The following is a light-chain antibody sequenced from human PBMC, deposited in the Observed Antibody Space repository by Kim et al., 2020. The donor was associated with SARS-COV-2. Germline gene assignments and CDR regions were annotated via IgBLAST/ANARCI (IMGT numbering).Light chain of an antibody. CDR3: QVWDSSSDHPNWV. CDR2: YDS. V-gene: IGLV3-21*04. Sequence: SYELTQPPSVSVAPGKTARITCGGNNIGSKSVHWYQQKPGQAPVLVIYYDSDRHSGIPERFSGSNSGNTATLTISRVEAGDEADYYCQVWDSSSDHPNWV. CDR1: NIGSKS. J-gene: IGLJ3*02.